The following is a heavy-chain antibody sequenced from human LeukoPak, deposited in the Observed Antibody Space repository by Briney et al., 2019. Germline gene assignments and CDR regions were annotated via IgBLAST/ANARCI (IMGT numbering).Heavy chain of an antibody. V-gene: IGHV3-23*01. CDR1: GFTFSSYA. J-gene: IGHJ4*02. Sequence: GGSLRLSCAASGFTFSSYAMSWVRQAPGKGLEWVSAISGSGGSTYYADSVKGRFTISRDNSKNTLYLQMNRVRAEDTAVYYCAKRGVPASVYYFDSWGQGTLVTVSS. D-gene: IGHD3-10*01. CDR3: AKRGVPASVYYFDS. CDR2: ISGSGGST.